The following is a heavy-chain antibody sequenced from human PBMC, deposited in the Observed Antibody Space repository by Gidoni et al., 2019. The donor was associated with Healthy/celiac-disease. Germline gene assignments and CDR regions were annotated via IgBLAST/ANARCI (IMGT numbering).Heavy chain of an antibody. D-gene: IGHD6-13*01. J-gene: IGHJ4*02. V-gene: IGHV2-5*02. Sequence: QITLKESGPTLVKPTQTLPLTSTFSGFSLSTSGVGVGWIRQPPGKALEWLALIYWDDDKRYSPSLKSRLTITKDTSKNQVVLTMTNMDPVDTATYYCAHYRYDSSSWIYWGQGTLVTVSS. CDR2: IYWDDDK. CDR1: GFSLSTSGVG. CDR3: AHYRYDSSSWIY.